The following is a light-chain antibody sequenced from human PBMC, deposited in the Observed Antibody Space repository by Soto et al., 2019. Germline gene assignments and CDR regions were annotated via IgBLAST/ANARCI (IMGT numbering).Light chain of an antibody. CDR1: SSDVGGYNY. J-gene: IGLJ2*01. Sequence: QSALTQPASVSGSPGQSITISCTGTSSDVGGYNYVSWYQQHPGTAPKLMIYDVSNRPSGVSNRFSGSKSGNTASLTISGLQAEDEADYHCSSYTTSSTVLFGGGTQLTVL. CDR2: DVS. CDR3: SSYTTSSTVL. V-gene: IGLV2-14*03.